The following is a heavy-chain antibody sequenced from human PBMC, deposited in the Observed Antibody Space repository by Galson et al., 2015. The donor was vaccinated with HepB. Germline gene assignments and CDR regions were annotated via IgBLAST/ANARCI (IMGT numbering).Heavy chain of an antibody. CDR1: GFTFSSYA. Sequence: SLRLSCAASGFTFSSYAISWVRQAPGKGLEWVSAISASGGTTYYADSVKGRFTISRDNSKNTLYLQMNSLRAEDSAVYYCANGTLSYYDSSGYWEPGWFGPWGQGTLVTVSS. V-gene: IGHV3-23*01. CDR2: ISASGGTT. D-gene: IGHD3-22*01. CDR3: ANGTLSYYDSSGYWEPGWFGP. J-gene: IGHJ5*02.